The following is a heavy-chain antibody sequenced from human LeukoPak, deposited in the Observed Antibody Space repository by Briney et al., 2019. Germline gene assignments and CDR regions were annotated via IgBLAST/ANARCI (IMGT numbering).Heavy chain of an antibody. CDR2: IYTSGST. V-gene: IGHV4-61*02. J-gene: IGHJ3*02. Sequence: SQTLSLTCTVSGGSISGGSYYWSWIRQPAGKGLEWIGRIYTSGSTNYNPSLKSRVTISVDTSKNQFSLKLSSVTAADTAVYYCARVYYDSSGDSAFDIWGQGTMVTVSS. CDR3: ARVYYDSSGDSAFDI. D-gene: IGHD3-22*01. CDR1: GGSISGGSYY.